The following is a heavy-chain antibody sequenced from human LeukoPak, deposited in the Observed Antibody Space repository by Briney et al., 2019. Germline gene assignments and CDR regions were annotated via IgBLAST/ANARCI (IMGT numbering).Heavy chain of an antibody. CDR3: AAHIVVVPAATVDY. D-gene: IGHD2-2*01. CDR1: GGSISSGDYY. CDR2: IYYSGST. Sequence: SETLSPTCTVSGGSISSGDYYWSWIRQPPGKGLEWIGYIYYSGSTYYNPSLKSRVTISVDTSKNQFSLKLSSVTAADTAVYYCAAHIVVVPAATVDYWGQGTLVTVSS. J-gene: IGHJ4*02. V-gene: IGHV4-30-4*01.